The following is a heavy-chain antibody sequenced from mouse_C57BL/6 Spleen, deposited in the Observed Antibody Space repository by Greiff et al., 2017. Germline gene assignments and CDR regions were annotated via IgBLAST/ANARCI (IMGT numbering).Heavy chain of an antibody. D-gene: IGHD2-4*01. CDR3: ARNDYDGDGYFDV. V-gene: IGHV2-9-1*01. CDR1: GFSLTSYP. J-gene: IGHJ1*03. CDR2: IWPGGGT. Sequence: QVQLQQSGPGLVAPSQSLSITCTVSGFSLTSYPISWVRQPPGKGLEWLGVIWPGGGTNYNSALKSRLSISKDNSKSQVFLKMNSLQTDDKARDDCARNDYDGDGYFDVWGTGTTVTVSS.